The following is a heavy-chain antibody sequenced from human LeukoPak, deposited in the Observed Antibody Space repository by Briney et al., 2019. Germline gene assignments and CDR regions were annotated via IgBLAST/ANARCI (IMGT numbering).Heavy chain of an antibody. CDR2: INSDGTTT. D-gene: IGHD5-18*01. CDR1: GFTFSNYW. J-gene: IGHJ5*02. V-gene: IGHV3-74*01. Sequence: GGSLRLSCAASGFTFSNYWMHWVRQAPGKGLVWVSRINSDGTTTTYADSVKGRFTISRDNAKNALYLQMNSLRVEDTAVYYCARDPHGYWWFDPWGQGTLVTVSS. CDR3: ARDPHGYWWFDP.